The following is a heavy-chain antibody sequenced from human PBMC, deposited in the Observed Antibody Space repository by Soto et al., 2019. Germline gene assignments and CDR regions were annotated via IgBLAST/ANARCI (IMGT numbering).Heavy chain of an antibody. J-gene: IGHJ4*02. V-gene: IGHV1-46*01. D-gene: IGHD2-8*01. Sequence: QVQLVQSGAEVKKPGASVKVSCKASGYTFTHYYIHWVRQAPGQGLEWMGMINPSGGSTDYVQKFQGRVNMTTYTSTNTVYMELSSLKSEDTAVYYCARPPFPGCINGVCYPCDHWGQGTLVTVSS. CDR1: GYTFTHYY. CDR2: INPSGGST. CDR3: ARPPFPGCINGVCYPCDH.